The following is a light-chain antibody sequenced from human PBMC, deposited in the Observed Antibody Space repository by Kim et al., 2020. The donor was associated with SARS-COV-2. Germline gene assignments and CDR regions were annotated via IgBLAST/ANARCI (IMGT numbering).Light chain of an antibody. CDR1: SSNIGSNY. Sequence: RVTISCSGSSSNIGSNYVYWYQQLPGTAPKLLIYRNNQRPSGVPARFSGSKSGTSASLAISGLRSEDEADYYCAAWDDSLSGSYVFGTGTKVTVL. CDR3: AAWDDSLSGSYV. J-gene: IGLJ1*01. CDR2: RNN. V-gene: IGLV1-47*01.